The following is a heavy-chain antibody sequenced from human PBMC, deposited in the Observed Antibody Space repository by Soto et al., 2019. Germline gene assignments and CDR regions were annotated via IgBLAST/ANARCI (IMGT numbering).Heavy chain of an antibody. CDR2: ISSSSSYI. J-gene: IGHJ6*02. D-gene: IGHD6-13*01. Sequence: GGSLRLSCAASGFTFSSYSMNWVRQAPGKGLEWVSSISSSSSYIYYADSVKGRFTISRDNAKNSLYLQMNSLRAEDTAVYYCAREGHSRTLPSVLDVRAQTTTVTVSS. CDR3: AREGHSRTLPSVLDV. V-gene: IGHV3-21*01. CDR1: GFTFSSYS.